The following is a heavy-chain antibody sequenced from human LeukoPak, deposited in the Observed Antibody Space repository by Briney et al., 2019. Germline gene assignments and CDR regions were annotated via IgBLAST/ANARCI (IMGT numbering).Heavy chain of an antibody. V-gene: IGHV3-74*01. D-gene: IGHD4-23*01. Sequence: PGGSLRLSCAASGFTFSSYWMNWVRQAPEEGLVWVSRIASDGSSTTYADSVKGRFSISRDNAKNTLYLQMNSLRVEDTAVYYCARGRPHGNDYWGQGTLVTVSS. CDR3: ARGRPHGNDY. J-gene: IGHJ4*02. CDR1: GFTFSSYW. CDR2: IASDGSST.